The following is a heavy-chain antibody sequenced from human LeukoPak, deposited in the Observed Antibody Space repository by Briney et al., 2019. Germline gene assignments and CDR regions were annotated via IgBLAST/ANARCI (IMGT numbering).Heavy chain of an antibody. V-gene: IGHV3-9*01. D-gene: IGHD6-13*01. CDR1: GFTFDDYA. Sequence: GGSLRLSCAASGFTFDDYAMHWVWHAPGKGLQWVSGISWNSGNIGYADSVKGRFTISRDNAKNSLYLQMNSLRAEDTALYYCAKGASSSWYYFDYWGKGTLVTVSS. CDR3: AKGASSSWYYFDY. CDR2: ISWNSGNI. J-gene: IGHJ4*02.